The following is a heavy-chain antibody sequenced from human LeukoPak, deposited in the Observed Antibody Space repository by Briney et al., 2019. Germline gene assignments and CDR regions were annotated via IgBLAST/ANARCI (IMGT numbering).Heavy chain of an antibody. Sequence: SETLSLTCTVSGGYISSYYWSWIRQPPGKGLELIGYIYYSGSTNYNPSIKSRVTISVDTSKNQFSLKLSSVTAADTAVYYCARDSGDHWFDPWGQGTLVTVSS. CDR2: IYYSGST. CDR1: GGYISSYY. CDR3: ARDSGDHWFDP. D-gene: IGHD7-27*01. V-gene: IGHV4-59*01. J-gene: IGHJ5*02.